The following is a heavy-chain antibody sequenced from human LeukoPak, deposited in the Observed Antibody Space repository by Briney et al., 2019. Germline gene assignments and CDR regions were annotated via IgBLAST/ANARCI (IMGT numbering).Heavy chain of an antibody. CDR2: ISSGSSYI. CDR3: ARDRNSYGFEGFDY. D-gene: IGHD5-18*01. CDR1: GFTFSSYG. V-gene: IGHV3-21*01. J-gene: IGHJ4*02. Sequence: GEALRLSCAASGFTFSSYGMHWVRQAPGKGLEWVSSISSGSSYIYYADSVKGRFTISRDNAKNSLYLQMNSLRAEDTAVYYCARDRNSYGFEGFDYWGQGTLVTVS.